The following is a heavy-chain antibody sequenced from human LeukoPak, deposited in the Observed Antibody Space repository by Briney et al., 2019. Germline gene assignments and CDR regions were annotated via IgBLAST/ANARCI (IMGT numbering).Heavy chain of an antibody. V-gene: IGHV3-23*01. J-gene: IGHJ4*02. Sequence: GGSLRLSCAASGFTFSSYAMSWVRQALGKGLEWVSAISGSGGSTYSADSVKGRFTISRDNSKNTLYLQMNSLRAEDTAVYYCAKDYEWELLGPLDYWGQGTLVTVSS. CDR1: GFTFSSYA. D-gene: IGHD1-26*01. CDR2: ISGSGGST. CDR3: AKDYEWELLGPLDY.